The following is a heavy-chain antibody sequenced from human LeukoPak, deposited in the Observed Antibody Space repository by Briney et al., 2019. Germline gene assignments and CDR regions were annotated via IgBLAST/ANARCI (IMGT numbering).Heavy chain of an antibody. CDR3: AKVWQGGGTYYTGGGLDS. V-gene: IGHV3-21*04. CDR2: ITATSLHI. Sequence: GGSLRLSCAASGVTFSGYSMNWVRQAPGKGLEWVSAITATSLHIYYADSVKGRFTISRDNSKNTLYLQMNSLRDEDTAVYYCAKVWQGGGTYYTGGGLDSWGQGTLVSVSS. CDR1: GVTFSGYS. D-gene: IGHD1-26*01. J-gene: IGHJ4*02.